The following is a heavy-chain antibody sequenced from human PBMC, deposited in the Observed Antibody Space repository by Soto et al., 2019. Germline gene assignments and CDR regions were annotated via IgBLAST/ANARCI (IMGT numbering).Heavy chain of an antibody. Sequence: QLQLQESGPGLVKPSETLSLTCTVSGGSISSSSYYWGWIRQPPGKGLEWIGSIYYSGSTYYNPSLTSRVSSGVDTSNNHCSLKLSSVTAADTPVYYCARLRVVVVADTTSYFDYRGQGTLVTVSS. J-gene: IGHJ4*02. CDR1: GGSISSSSYY. CDR3: ARLRVVVVADTTSYFDY. CDR2: IYYSGST. D-gene: IGHD2-15*01. V-gene: IGHV4-39*02.